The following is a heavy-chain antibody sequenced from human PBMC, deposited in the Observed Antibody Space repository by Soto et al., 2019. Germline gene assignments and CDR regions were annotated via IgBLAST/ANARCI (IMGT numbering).Heavy chain of an antibody. CDR3: ARGRGIVATIDWFDP. V-gene: IGHV4-30-4*01. CDR1: GAYINSGGYY. D-gene: IGHD5-12*01. J-gene: IGHJ5*02. Sequence: KPSETLSLTCTVSGAYINSGGYYWSWIRQPPGKGLEWIGYIYYSGSTYYNPSLKSRVTISVDTSKNQFSLKLSSVTAADTAVYYCARGRGIVATIDWFDPWGQGTLVTVSS. CDR2: IYYSGST.